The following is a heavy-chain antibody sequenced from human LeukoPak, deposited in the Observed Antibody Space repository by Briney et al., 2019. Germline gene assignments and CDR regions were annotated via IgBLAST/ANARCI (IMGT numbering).Heavy chain of an antibody. J-gene: IGHJ4*02. CDR1: GGSFSGYY. D-gene: IGHD3-10*01. Sequence: SETLSLTCAVYGGSFSGYYWSWIRQPPGKGLEWIGEINHSGSTNYNPSLKSRVTISVDASKNQFSLKLSSVTAADTAVYYCARGRYYYGSGSYYATRYYFDYWGQGTLVTVSS. CDR2: INHSGST. CDR3: ARGRYYYGSGSYYATRYYFDY. V-gene: IGHV4-34*01.